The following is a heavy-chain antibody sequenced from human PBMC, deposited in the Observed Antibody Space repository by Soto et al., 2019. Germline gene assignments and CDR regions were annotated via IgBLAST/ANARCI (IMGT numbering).Heavy chain of an antibody. V-gene: IGHV4-30-2*01. CDR2: IYHSGST. CDR1: GGSISSGGYS. D-gene: IGHD3-10*01. Sequence: PSETLSLTCAVSGGSISSGGYSWSWIRQPPGKGLEWIGYIYHSGSTYYNPSLKSRVTISVDRSKHQFSLKLSSVTAADTAVYYCARAKDYYGSGSYRGVNWFDPWGQGTLVTVSS. J-gene: IGHJ5*02. CDR3: ARAKDYYGSGSYRGVNWFDP.